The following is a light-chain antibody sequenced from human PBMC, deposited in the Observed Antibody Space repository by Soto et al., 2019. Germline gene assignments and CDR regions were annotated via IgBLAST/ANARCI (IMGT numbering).Light chain of an antibody. V-gene: IGKV3-11*01. J-gene: IGKJ2*01. CDR1: QSVSSY. CDR3: QQRSNWPPYT. CDR2: DAS. Sequence: EIVLTQSPATLSLSPGERATLSCRASQSVSSYLAWYQQNPGQAPRLLIYDASNRATGIPARFSGSGSGTDFTLNISSLEPEEFAVYYCQQRSNWPPYTFGQGTKLEIK.